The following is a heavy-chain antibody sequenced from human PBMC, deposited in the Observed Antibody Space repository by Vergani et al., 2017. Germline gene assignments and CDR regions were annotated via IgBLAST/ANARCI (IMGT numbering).Heavy chain of an antibody. V-gene: IGHV4-59*01. CDR2: IYYSGST. D-gene: IGHD2/OR15-2a*01. CDR1: GGPISSYY. Sequence: QVQLQESGPGLVKPSETLSLTCTVSGGPISSYYWSWIRQPPGKGLEWIGYIYYSGSTHYNPSLKSRVTISVDTSKNQFSLKLSSVTAADTAVYYCARVSYYYYMDVWGKGTTVTVSS. J-gene: IGHJ6*03. CDR3: ARVSYYYYMDV.